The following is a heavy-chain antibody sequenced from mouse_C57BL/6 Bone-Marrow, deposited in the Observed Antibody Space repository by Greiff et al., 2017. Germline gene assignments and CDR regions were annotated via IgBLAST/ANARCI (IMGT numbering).Heavy chain of an antibody. D-gene: IGHD2-4*01. CDR2: INPNNGGT. CDR1: GYTFTDYY. V-gene: IGHV1-26*01. CDR3: ARNDYDHYYAMDY. J-gene: IGHJ4*01. Sequence: EVQLQQSGPELVKPGASVKISCKASGYTFTDYYMNWVKQSHGKSLEWIGDINPNNGGTSYNQKFKGKATLTVDKSSSTAYMELRSLTSEDSAVYYCARNDYDHYYAMDYWGQGTSVTVSS.